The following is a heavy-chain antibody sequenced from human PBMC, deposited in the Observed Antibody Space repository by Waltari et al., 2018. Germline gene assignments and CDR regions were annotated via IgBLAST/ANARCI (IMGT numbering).Heavy chain of an antibody. D-gene: IGHD3-16*01. CDR3: ARPTGGESGKYLWVH. CDR2: IHYSGNT. J-gene: IGHJ4*02. V-gene: IGHV4-39*01. CDR1: GDSLLGSSYY. Sequence: QPQLQESGPGLVKTSETLSLTCTVSGDSLLGSSYYWGGIRQSPGKGLEWIGSIHYSGNTYYNPSLNNRATMSIDTSKNQFSLKLNAVTAADTAVYYCARPTGGESGKYLWVHWGQGTLVSVSS.